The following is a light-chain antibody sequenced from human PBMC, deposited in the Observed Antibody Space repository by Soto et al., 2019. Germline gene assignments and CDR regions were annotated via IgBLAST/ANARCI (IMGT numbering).Light chain of an antibody. CDR3: QQRSNWPLFT. CDR2: DAS. V-gene: IGKV3-11*01. CDR1: QSVSSY. Sequence: EIVVTQSPSTLSFSPWERATLSCRASQSVSSYLAWYQQKPGQAPRLLIYDASNRATGIPARFSGSGSGTDFTLTISSLEPEDFAVYYCQQRSNWPLFTFGPGTKVDIK. J-gene: IGKJ3*01.